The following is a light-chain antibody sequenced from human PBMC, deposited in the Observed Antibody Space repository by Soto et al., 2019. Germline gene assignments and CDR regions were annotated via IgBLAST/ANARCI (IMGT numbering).Light chain of an antibody. Sequence: EIVLTQSTGTLSLSPGERATLSCRASQSVSSTYLAWYQQKPGQAPRLLIYGASSRATGIPDRFSGSGSGTDFTITISRLEPEDFAVYYCQRYDISPFPFGQGTKLEIK. J-gene: IGKJ2*01. CDR1: QSVSSTY. CDR3: QRYDISPFP. CDR2: GAS. V-gene: IGKV3-20*01.